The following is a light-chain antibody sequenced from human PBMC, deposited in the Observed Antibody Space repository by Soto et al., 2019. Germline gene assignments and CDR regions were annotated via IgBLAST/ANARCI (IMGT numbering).Light chain of an antibody. Sequence: EIVLTQSPGTLSLSPGERATLSCRASQSVSSSYFAWYQQKPGQAPRLLIYGTSSRATAVPHRFSGSGSGTDFTLTISRLEPEDFAVYYCQQYGSSSWTFGQGTKVEIK. CDR3: QQYGSSSWT. CDR2: GTS. J-gene: IGKJ1*01. V-gene: IGKV3-20*01. CDR1: QSVSSSY.